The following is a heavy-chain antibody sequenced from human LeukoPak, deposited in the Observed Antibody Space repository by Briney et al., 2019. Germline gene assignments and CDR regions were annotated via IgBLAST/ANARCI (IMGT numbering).Heavy chain of an antibody. CDR3: ARDFGLITMIGDYYYMDV. Sequence: ASVKVSCKASGYTFTSYYMHWVRQAPGQGLEWMGIINPSGGSTSYAQKFQGRVTMTRDTSTSTVYMELSSLRSEDTAVYYCARDFGLITMIGDYYYMDVWGKGTTVTVSS. CDR1: GYTFTSYY. D-gene: IGHD3-22*01. V-gene: IGHV1-46*01. CDR2: INPSGGST. J-gene: IGHJ6*03.